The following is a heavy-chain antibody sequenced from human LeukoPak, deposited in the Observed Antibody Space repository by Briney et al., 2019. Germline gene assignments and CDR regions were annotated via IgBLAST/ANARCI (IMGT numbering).Heavy chain of an antibody. J-gene: IGHJ4*02. CDR1: GFTFSTYW. CDR3: ARDSSGWGFDY. CDR2: IRYDGSST. V-gene: IGHV3-74*01. D-gene: IGHD6-25*01. Sequence: GGSLRLSCAASGFTFSTYWMHWVRQAPGKGLVWVSGIRYDGSSTIDADSVKGRFTISRDNARNTLYLQVNSLRAEDTAVYYCARDSSGWGFDYWGQGSLVTVPS.